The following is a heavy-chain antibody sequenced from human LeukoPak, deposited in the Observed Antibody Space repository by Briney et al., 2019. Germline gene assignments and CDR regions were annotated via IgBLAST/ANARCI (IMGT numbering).Heavy chain of an antibody. J-gene: IGHJ4*02. CDR3: ARDHEFASDY. V-gene: IGHV3-7*01. Sequence: GGSLRLSCAASGFTCSSYWMSRVRQAPGKGLEWVANIKQDGSEKYYVDSVKGRFTISRDNAKNSLYLQMNSLRAEDTAVYYWARDHEFASDYWGQGTLVTVSS. CDR2: IKQDGSEK. CDR1: GFTCSSYW.